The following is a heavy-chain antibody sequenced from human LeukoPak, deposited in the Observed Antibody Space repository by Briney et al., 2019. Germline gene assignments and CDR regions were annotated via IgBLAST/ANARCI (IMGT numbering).Heavy chain of an antibody. J-gene: IGHJ5*02. CDR2: INPSGASA. CDR3: ARGHGSGSTNWFDP. Sequence: ASVKVSCKTSGYTFTSYSIHWVRQAPGQGLEWMGIINPSGASAMYAQKFQGRVTMTRDMSTATVYLDLSSLRFDDTAVYYCARGHGSGSTNWFDPWGQGTLVTVSS. D-gene: IGHD3-10*01. V-gene: IGHV1-46*01. CDR1: GYTFTSYS.